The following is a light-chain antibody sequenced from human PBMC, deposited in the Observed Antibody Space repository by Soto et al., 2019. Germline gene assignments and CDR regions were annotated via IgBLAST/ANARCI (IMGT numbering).Light chain of an antibody. Sequence: AIQLTQSPSSLSASVGDRVTITCRASQGIGSALAWYQQKPGKAPKLLIYDASSLESGVPSRFSGSGSGTDFTLTFSSLQPEDFPPYYCQQFNAFRGGTKVDSK. J-gene: IGKJ4*01. CDR2: DAS. V-gene: IGKV1-13*02. CDR3: QQFNA. CDR1: QGIGSA.